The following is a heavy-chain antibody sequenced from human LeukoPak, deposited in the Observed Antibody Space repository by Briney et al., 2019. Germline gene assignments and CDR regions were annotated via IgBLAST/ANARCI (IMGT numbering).Heavy chain of an antibody. V-gene: IGHV1-18*01. CDR2: ISAYNGNT. D-gene: IGHD2-2*01. CDR1: GYTFTSYG. CDR3: ARVNRYCSSTSCSYFDY. Sequence: ASVKVSCKAPGYTFTSYGISWVRQAPGQGLEWMGWISAYNGNTNYAQKLQGRVTMTTDTSTSTAYMELRSLRSDDTAVYYCARVNRYCSSTSCSYFDYWGQGTLVTVSS. J-gene: IGHJ4*02.